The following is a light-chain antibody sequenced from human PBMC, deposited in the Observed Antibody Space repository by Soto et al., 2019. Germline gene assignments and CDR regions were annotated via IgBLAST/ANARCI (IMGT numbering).Light chain of an antibody. CDR1: QSISNY. CDR2: AAS. V-gene: IGKV1-39*01. J-gene: IGKJ1*01. CDR3: QQRYSTPCT. Sequence: DIQMTQSPSSLSASVGDRVTITCRASQSISNYLNWYQKKPGKAPDLLIYAASSLQSGVPSRFGGSGSGTGFTLTISSLQPEDFATYYCQQRYSTPCTFGQGTRVGIK.